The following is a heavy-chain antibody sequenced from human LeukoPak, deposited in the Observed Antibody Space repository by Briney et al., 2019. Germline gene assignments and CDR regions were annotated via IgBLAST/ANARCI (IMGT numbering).Heavy chain of an antibody. V-gene: IGHV3-23*01. Sequence: PGGSLRLSCAASGFTFSSYAMSWVRQAPGKGLEWVSAISGSGGSTYYADSVKGRFTISRDNSKNTLYLQMNSLRAEDTAVYYCAKTADSGSYSDYYYYYHMDVWGQGTTVTVSS. CDR1: GFTFSSYA. D-gene: IGHD1-26*01. CDR3: AKTADSGSYSDYYYYYHMDV. CDR2: ISGSGGST. J-gene: IGHJ6*02.